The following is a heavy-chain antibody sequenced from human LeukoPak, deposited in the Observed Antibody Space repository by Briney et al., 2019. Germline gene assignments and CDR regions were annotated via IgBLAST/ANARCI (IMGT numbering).Heavy chain of an antibody. CDR1: GGSLSSGSYY. V-gene: IGHV4-61*02. D-gene: IGHD2-21*02. J-gene: IGHJ5*02. CDR3: AREFVVVTAYPWFDP. CDR2: IYTSGST. Sequence: SQTLSLTCTVSGGSLSSGSYYCSWIRQPAGKGLEWIGRIYTSGSTNYNPSLKSRVTISVDTSKNQFSLKLSSVTAADTAVYYCAREFVVVTAYPWFDPWGQGTLVTVSS.